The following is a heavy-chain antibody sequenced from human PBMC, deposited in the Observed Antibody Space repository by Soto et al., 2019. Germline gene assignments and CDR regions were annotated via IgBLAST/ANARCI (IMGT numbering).Heavy chain of an antibody. Sequence: PXXSLKISCKGSGYSFTSYWICWVRQMPGKGLECMGIIYPGDADTRYSPYFQGQVTISADKSISTAYLQWSSLKASDTAMYYCARQRYGGKYYYGMDVWGKGTTVTVSS. D-gene: IGHD5-18*01. V-gene: IGHV5-51*01. CDR2: IYPGDADT. CDR3: ARQRYGGKYYYGMDV. CDR1: GYSFTSYW. J-gene: IGHJ6*04.